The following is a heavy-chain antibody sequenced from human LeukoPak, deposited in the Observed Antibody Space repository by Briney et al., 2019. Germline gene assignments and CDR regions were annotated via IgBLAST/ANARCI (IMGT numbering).Heavy chain of an antibody. CDR2: ISSSGSTI. CDR1: GFTFSDYY. Sequence: PGGSLRLSCAASGFTFSDYYMSWIRQAPGKGLEWVSYISSSGSTIYYADSVKGRFTISRDNSKNTLYLQMNSLRAEDTAVYYCARGISPYYYMDVWGKGTTVTVSS. V-gene: IGHV3-11*01. CDR3: ARGISPYYYMDV. J-gene: IGHJ6*03.